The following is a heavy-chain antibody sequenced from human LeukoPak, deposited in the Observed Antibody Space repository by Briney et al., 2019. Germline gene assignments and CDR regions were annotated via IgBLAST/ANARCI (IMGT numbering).Heavy chain of an antibody. Sequence: SETLSLTCAVYGGSFSGYYWSWIRQPPGKGLEWIGEINHSGSTNYNPALKSRVTISVDTSKNQFSLKLSSVTAADTAVYYCARGVNDFWSGPPSRPPTFDYWGQGTLVTVSS. V-gene: IGHV4-34*01. J-gene: IGHJ4*02. D-gene: IGHD3-3*01. CDR2: INHSGST. CDR3: ARGVNDFWSGPPSRPPTFDY. CDR1: GGSFSGYY.